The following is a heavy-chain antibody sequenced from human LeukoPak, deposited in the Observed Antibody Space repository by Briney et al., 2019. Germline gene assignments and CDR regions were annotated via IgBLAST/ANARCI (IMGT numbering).Heavy chain of an antibody. V-gene: IGHV3-7*01. D-gene: IGHD3-9*01. CDR1: GFTFSSYW. CDR3: ASDRYYDILTGYSYYYYGMDV. Sequence: PGGSLRLSCAASGFTFSSYWMSWVRQAPGKGLEWVANIKQDGSEKYYVDSVKGRFTISRDNAKNSLYLQMNSLRAEDTAVYYCASDRYYDILTGYSYYYYGMDVWGQGTTVTVSS. CDR2: IKQDGSEK. J-gene: IGHJ6*02.